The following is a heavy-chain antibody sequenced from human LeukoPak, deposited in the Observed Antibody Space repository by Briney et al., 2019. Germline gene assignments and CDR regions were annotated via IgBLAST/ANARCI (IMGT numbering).Heavy chain of an antibody. CDR3: ARGGYSYGYNHFDY. CDR2: IYHSGST. D-gene: IGHD5-18*01. V-gene: IGHV4-30-2*01. J-gene: IGHJ4*02. CDR1: GGSISSGGYS. Sequence: SETLSLTCAVSGGSISSGGYSWSWIRQPPGKGLEWIGYIYHSGSTYYNPSLKSRVTISVDRSKNQFSLKLSSVTAADTAVYYCARGGYSYGYNHFDYWGQGTLVTVSS.